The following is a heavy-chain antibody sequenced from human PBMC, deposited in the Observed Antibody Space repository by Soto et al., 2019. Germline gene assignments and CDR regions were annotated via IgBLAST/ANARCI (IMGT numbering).Heavy chain of an antibody. CDR1: GFSLSTSGVG. J-gene: IGHJ4*02. CDR3: AHSTTARQYYDFWSCSQTRPYYFDY. CDR2: IYWNDDK. D-gene: IGHD3-3*01. Sequence: QITLKESGPTLVKPTQTLTLTCTFSGFSLSTSGVGVGWIRQPPGKALEWLALIYWNDDKRYSPSLKSRLTSTKDTSKNQVVLTMPNMDPVDTATYYCAHSTTARQYYDFWSCSQTRPYYFDYWGQGTLVTVSS. V-gene: IGHV2-5*01.